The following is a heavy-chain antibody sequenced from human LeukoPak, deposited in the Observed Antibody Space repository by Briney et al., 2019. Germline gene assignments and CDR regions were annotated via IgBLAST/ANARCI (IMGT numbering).Heavy chain of an antibody. CDR1: AFTLSNKY. V-gene: IGHV3-21*01. J-gene: IGHJ4*02. CDR2: ISSSINYI. Sequence: GGSLRLSCADSAFTLSNKYMSWVLQASGKGLESVSSISSSINYIYYANSVKGRVTTSRDNAKNSLYLQMNSLRAEDTAVYYCARGAAAGKAYWGQGTLVTVSS. D-gene: IGHD6-13*01. CDR3: ARGAAAGKAY.